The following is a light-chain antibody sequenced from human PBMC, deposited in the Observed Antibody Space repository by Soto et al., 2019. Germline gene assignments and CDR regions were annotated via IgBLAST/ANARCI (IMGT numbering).Light chain of an antibody. CDR3: SSYRSPNTYV. J-gene: IGLJ1*01. CDR1: SSDVGGYNY. V-gene: IGLV2-14*01. Sequence: QSALTQPASVSGSPGQSITISCTGTSSDVGGYNYVSWYQQHPGKVPKVMIYEVSNRPSGVSNRFSGSKSGNTASLTISGLQAEDEADYYCSSYRSPNTYVFGTGTKLTVL. CDR2: EVS.